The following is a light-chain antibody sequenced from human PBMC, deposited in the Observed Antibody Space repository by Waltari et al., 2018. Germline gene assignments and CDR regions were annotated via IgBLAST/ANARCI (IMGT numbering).Light chain of an antibody. CDR2: LERSGNY. J-gene: IGLJ3*02. CDR3: ETWDKKFWV. CDR1: SGHSSFI. V-gene: IGLV4-60*03. Sequence: QPVLTQSPSASASLGSSVKLTCTLSSGHSSFIIAWHQQQPGKAPRYLMKLERSGNYNKGSGVPDSVSGYRSGADRYLIISNRQSEDEAEYYCETWDKKFWVFGGGTKVNVL.